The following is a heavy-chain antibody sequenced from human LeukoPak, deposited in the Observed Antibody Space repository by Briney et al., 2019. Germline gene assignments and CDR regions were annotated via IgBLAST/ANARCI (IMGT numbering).Heavy chain of an antibody. Sequence: PGGSLRLSCAASGFTFSSYAMTWVRQAPGKGLEWVSAIRANSGSTYYADSVRGRFTISRDNSKNTLDLQMSSLRAEDTAIYYCAKYYYSGDSPFDYWGQGTLVTVSS. CDR1: GFTFSSYA. CDR3: AKYYYSGDSPFDY. V-gene: IGHV3-23*01. CDR2: IRANSGST. J-gene: IGHJ4*02. D-gene: IGHD2-21*02.